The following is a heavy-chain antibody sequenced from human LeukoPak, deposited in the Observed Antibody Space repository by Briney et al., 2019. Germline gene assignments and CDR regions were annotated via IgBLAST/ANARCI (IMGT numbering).Heavy chain of an antibody. J-gene: IGHJ6*02. Sequence: SETLSLTCTVSGGSISSYYWSWIRQPPGKGLEWIGYIYYSGSTNYNPSLKSRVTISVDTSKNQFSLKLSSVTAADTAVYYCARLRTTAATFYYYYGMDVWGQGTTVTVSS. CDR3: ARLRTTAATFYYYYGMDV. CDR1: GGSISSYY. V-gene: IGHV4-59*08. D-gene: IGHD2-15*01. CDR2: IYYSGST.